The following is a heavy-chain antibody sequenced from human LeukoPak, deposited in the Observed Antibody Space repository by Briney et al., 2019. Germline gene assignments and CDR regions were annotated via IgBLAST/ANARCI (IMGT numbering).Heavy chain of an antibody. D-gene: IGHD5-12*01. CDR2: IWYDGSNK. J-gene: IGHJ4*02. V-gene: IGHV3-33*08. CDR1: GFTFSNYA. CDR3: AREMGLNIVATFGY. Sequence: GRSLRLSCAASGFTFSNYAMHWVRQAPGKGLEWVALIWYDGSNKYYADSVKGRFTISRDNSKNTLYLQMNSLRAEDTAVYYCAREMGLNIVATFGYWGQGTLVTVSS.